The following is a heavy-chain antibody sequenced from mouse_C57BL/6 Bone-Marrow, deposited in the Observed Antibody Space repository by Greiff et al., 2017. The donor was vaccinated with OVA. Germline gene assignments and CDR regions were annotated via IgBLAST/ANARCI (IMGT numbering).Heavy chain of an antibody. CDR1: GFTFSSYA. CDR3: ASHSPPYYFDY. J-gene: IGHJ2*01. V-gene: IGHV5-4*03. CDR2: ISDGGSYT. Sequence: EVNVVESGGGLVKPGGSLKLSCAASGFTFSSYAMSWVRQTPEKRLEWVATISDGGSYTYYPDNVKGRFTISRDNAKNNLYLQMSHLKSEDTAMYYCASHSPPYYFDYWGQGTTLTVSS.